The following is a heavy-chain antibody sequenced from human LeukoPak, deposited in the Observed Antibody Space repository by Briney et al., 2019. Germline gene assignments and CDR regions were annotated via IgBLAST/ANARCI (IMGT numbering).Heavy chain of an antibody. Sequence: GGSLRLSCAASGFTFSSYWMSWVRQAPGKGLEWVANIKEDGSEKYYVDSVKGRFTISRDNAKNSLYLQMNSLRAEDTAVYYCARGNKVPEYYFDYWGQGTLVTVSS. J-gene: IGHJ4*02. CDR3: ARGNKVPEYYFDY. CDR2: IKEDGSEK. CDR1: GFTFSSYW. V-gene: IGHV3-7*01. D-gene: IGHD1/OR15-1a*01.